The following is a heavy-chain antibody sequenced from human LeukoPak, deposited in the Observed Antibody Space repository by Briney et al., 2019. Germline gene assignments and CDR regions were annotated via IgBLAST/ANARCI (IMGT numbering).Heavy chain of an antibody. CDR1: GFTFSGSA. J-gene: IGHJ4*02. D-gene: IGHD2-15*01. CDR3: TTLRIYCSGGSCEIDY. V-gene: IGHV3-73*01. Sequence: PGGSLRLSCAASGFTFSGSAMHWGRQASGKGLEWVGRIRSKANSYATAYAASVKGRFTISRDDSKNTAYLQMNSLKTEDTAVYYCTTLRIYCSGGSCEIDYWGQGSLVTVSS. CDR2: IRSKANSYAT.